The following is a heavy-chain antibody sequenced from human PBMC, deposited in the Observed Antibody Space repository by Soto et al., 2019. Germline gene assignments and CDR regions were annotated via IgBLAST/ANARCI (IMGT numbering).Heavy chain of an antibody. D-gene: IGHD3-22*01. J-gene: IGHJ5*02. CDR3: AKRGYDSSGYYWFEP. CDR2: IYYSGST. CDR1: GGSISSYY. Sequence: SETLSLTCTVSGGSISSYYWSWIRQPPGKGLEWIGYIYYSGSTNYNPSLKSRVTISVDTSKNQFSLKLSSVTAADTAVYYCAKRGYDSSGYYWFEPWGQGTLVTVSS. V-gene: IGHV4-59*01.